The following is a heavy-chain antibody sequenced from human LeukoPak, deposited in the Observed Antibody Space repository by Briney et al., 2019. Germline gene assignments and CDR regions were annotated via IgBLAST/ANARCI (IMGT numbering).Heavy chain of an antibody. Sequence: GGSLRLSCAASGFTFSSYSMNWVRQAPGKGPEWVSYISTTSSSIYYADSVKGRFTISRDNAKSSLYLQMNSLRAEDTAVYYCARGDNWNSYYYYYMDVWGKGTTVTVSS. CDR2: ISTTSSSI. CDR3: ARGDNWNSYYYYYMDV. CDR1: GFTFSSYS. D-gene: IGHD1-7*01. V-gene: IGHV3-48*04. J-gene: IGHJ6*03.